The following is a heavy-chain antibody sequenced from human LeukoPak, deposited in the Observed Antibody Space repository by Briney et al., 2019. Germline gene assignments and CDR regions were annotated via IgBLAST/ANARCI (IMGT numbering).Heavy chain of an antibody. J-gene: IGHJ4*02. V-gene: IGHV1-18*01. CDR3: ARGDSGSDYVLLDY. CDR1: GYIFINYG. CDR2: ISAYNGKT. D-gene: IGHD1-26*01. Sequence: AAVKVSCKASGYIFINYGIIWVRQAPGQGLEGMGWISAYNGKTNFAQTFQGRVTMTTDTSTRTGYMELRSLRSDDTAVYYCARGDSGSDYVLLDYWGQGTLVTVSS.